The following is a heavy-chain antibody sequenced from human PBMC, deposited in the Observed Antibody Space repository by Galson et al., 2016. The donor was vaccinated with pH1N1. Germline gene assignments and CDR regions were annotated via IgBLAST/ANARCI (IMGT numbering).Heavy chain of an antibody. CDR3: TKWSQRLPRYSGMDV. CDR1: GFTFNTYT. Sequence: SLRLSCAASGFTFNTYTLNWVRQAPGKGLEWVASISESSLSTYYADSVKGRFTISRDNSKNTLYLQMNSLRAADTALYYCTKWSQRLPRYSGMDVWGQGTAVTVSS. CDR2: ISESSLST. J-gene: IGHJ6*02. V-gene: IGHV3-23*01. D-gene: IGHD2-2*02.